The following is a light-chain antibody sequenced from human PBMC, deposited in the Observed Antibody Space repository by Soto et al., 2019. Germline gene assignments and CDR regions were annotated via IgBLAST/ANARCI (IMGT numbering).Light chain of an antibody. V-gene: IGKV1-39*01. CDR3: QQTYSTLPLT. CDR1: QSIRDY. CDR2: AAS. J-gene: IGKJ4*01. Sequence: DIQMTQSPSSLSASVGDRVTITCRASQSIRDYLNWYQQKPGKAPKLLIYAASSLQSGVPSRFRGSGSGTDFTLTISSLQPEDFATYYCQQTYSTLPLTFGGGTKVEIK.